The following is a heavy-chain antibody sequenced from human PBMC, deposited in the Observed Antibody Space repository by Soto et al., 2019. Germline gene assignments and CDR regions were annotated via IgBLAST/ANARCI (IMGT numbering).Heavy chain of an antibody. V-gene: IGHV4-61*02. D-gene: IGHD3-22*01. CDR1: GGSVSSGSYY. J-gene: IGHJ3*02. Sequence: SETLSLTCSVSGGSVSSGSYYWSWIRQPAGKGLEWIGRIYTTGSTNYNPSLKSRVTMSLDTSKNEFSLKLKSVTAADTALYYCASGLYDRSGYSGNDAFDIWGQGTVVTVSS. CDR2: IYTTGST. CDR3: ASGLYDRSGYSGNDAFDI.